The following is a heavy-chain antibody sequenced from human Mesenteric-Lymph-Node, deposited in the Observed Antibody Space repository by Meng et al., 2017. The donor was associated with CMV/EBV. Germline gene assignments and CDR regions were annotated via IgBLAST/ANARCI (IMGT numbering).Heavy chain of an antibody. Sequence: GESLKISCAASGLTFSSYSMNWVRQAPGKGLEWVSYISSSSSTIYYADSVKGRFTISRDNAKNSLYLQMNSLRAEDTAVYYCAKDSYCRRISCFIGSYVLDVWGQGTTVTVSS. V-gene: IGHV3-48*04. J-gene: IGHJ6*02. CDR1: GLTFSSYS. D-gene: IGHD2-15*01. CDR3: AKDSYCRRISCFIGSYVLDV. CDR2: ISSSSSTI.